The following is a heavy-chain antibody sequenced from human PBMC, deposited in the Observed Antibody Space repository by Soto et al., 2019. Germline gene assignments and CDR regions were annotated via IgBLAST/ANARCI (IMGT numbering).Heavy chain of an antibody. V-gene: IGHV3-48*01. Sequence: LRVSCAPSAVSLSPYSMNLVRQDPGKGLEWVSYISSSSNKYYADSVKGRFTISRDNSKNTLYLQMNSLRAEDTAVYYCAKDRRGYSYGENDYWGQGTLVTVSS. CDR1: AVSLSPYS. J-gene: IGHJ4*02. CDR2: ISSSSNK. CDR3: AKDRRGYSYGENDY. D-gene: IGHD5-18*01.